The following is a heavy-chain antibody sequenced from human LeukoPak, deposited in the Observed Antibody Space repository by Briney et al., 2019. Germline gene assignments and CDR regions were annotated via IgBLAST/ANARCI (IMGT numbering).Heavy chain of an antibody. CDR3: ARDSLEMATSHYYYYYYYMDV. J-gene: IGHJ6*03. Sequence: PSETLSLTCTVSGGSISSYYWSWIRQPPGKGLEWIGYIYYSGSTNYNPSLKNRVTISVDTSKNQFSLKLSSVTAADTAVYYCARDSLEMATSHYYYYYYYMDVWGKGTTVTVSS. CDR1: GGSISSYY. CDR2: IYYSGST. V-gene: IGHV4-59*01. D-gene: IGHD5-24*01.